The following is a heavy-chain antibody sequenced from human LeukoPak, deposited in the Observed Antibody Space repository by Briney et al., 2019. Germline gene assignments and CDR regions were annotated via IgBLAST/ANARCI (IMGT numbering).Heavy chain of an antibody. CDR3: AKDWMGPILYYFDN. CDR1: GFTFSNFA. V-gene: IGHV3-23*01. J-gene: IGHJ4*02. CDR2: ISGSDDRT. Sequence: PGGSLRLSCVASGFTFSNFAMSWVRQAPGKGLEWVSGISGSDDRTFYADSVQGRFTISRDDSKNTLYLQMNSLRAEDTALYYCAKDWMGPILYYFDNWGQGTLVTVSS. D-gene: IGHD5-24*01.